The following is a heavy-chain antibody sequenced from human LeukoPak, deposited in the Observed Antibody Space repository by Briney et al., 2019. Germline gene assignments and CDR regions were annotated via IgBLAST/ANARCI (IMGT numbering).Heavy chain of an antibody. CDR2: INHSGST. J-gene: IGHJ5*02. V-gene: IGHV4-34*01. D-gene: IGHD5-12*01. Sequence: SETLSLTCAVYGGSFSGYYWSWLRQPPGKGLEWIGEINHSGSTNYNPSLKSRVTISVDTSKNQFSLKLSSVTAADTAVYYCARDRGIVATITVFDPWGQGTLVTVSS. CDR3: ARDRGIVATITVFDP. CDR1: GGSFSGYY.